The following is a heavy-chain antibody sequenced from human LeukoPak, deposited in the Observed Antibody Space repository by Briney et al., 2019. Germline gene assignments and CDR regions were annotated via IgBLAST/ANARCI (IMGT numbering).Heavy chain of an antibody. Sequence: SVKVSCKASGGTFSSYAISWVRQAPGQGLEWMGRIIPIFGTANYAQKFQGRVTITTDESTSTAYMELSSLRSEDTAVYYCARGGVNSGWYSSFDYWGQGTLVTVSS. CDR1: GGTFSSYA. J-gene: IGHJ4*02. CDR2: IIPIFGTA. CDR3: ARGGVNSGWYSSFDY. V-gene: IGHV1-69*05. D-gene: IGHD6-19*01.